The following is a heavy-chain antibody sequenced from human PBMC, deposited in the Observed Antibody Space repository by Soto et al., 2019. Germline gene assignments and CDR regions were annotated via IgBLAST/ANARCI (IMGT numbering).Heavy chain of an antibody. J-gene: IGHJ5*02. D-gene: IGHD2-2*01. CDR3: AREAKHCNSTTCYHNWFDP. Sequence: QVQLQESGPGLVKPSQTLSLTCTVSGGSVSRVGYYWSWIRQHPGKGLEWIGYIHYSGSPYYNPSLKSRVTISVDTSKNQFSLKLSSVTAADTAVYYCAREAKHCNSTTCYHNWFDPWGQGTLVTVSS. V-gene: IGHV4-31*03. CDR2: IHYSGSP. CDR1: GGSVSRVGYY.